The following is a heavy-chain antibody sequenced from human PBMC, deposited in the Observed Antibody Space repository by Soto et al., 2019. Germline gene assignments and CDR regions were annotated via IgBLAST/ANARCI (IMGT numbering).Heavy chain of an antibody. CDR1: GFTFSSYA. D-gene: IGHD1-1*01. CDR2: ISGSGSMT. J-gene: IGHJ2*01. V-gene: IGHV3-23*01. Sequence: EVQLLESGGGLVQPGRSLRLSCAASGFTFSSYAMSWVRQAPGKWLEWVSTISGSGSMTYYADSVKGRFTISRDNSKNTLDLQMNSLRAEDTAVYYWAKAPLGYKWYFDLWGRGTLVTVSS. CDR3: AKAPLGYKWYFDL.